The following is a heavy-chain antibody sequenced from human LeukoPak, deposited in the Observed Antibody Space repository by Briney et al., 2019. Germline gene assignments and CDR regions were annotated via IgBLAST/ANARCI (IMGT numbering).Heavy chain of an antibody. CDR3: ARGPGIAAAGTSLQWFDP. CDR1: GFTFSSYA. V-gene: IGHV3-30-3*01. CDR2: ISYDGSNK. Sequence: GRSLRLSCAASGFTFSSYAMHWVRQAPGKGLEWVAVISYDGSNKYYADSVKGRFTISRDNSKNTLYLQMNSLRAEDTAVYYCARGPGIAAAGTSLQWFDPWGQGTLVTVSS. J-gene: IGHJ5*02. D-gene: IGHD6-13*01.